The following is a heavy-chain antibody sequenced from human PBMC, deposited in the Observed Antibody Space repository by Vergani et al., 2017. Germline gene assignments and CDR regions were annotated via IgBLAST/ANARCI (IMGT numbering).Heavy chain of an antibody. J-gene: IGHJ5*02. Sequence: QLQLQESGPGLVKPSATLSLTCSVSGASIRSSNYYWGWIRQPPGKGLEWIAIIYYSGSTYYNPSLKSRVTISVDTSKNQFSLKLISVTAADTAVYFCAGHSTVEWLVKLGWIDPWGQGILVTVSS. CDR3: AGHSTVEWLVKLGWIDP. D-gene: IGHD6-19*01. CDR1: GASIRSSNYY. V-gene: IGHV4-39*01. CDR2: IYYSGST.